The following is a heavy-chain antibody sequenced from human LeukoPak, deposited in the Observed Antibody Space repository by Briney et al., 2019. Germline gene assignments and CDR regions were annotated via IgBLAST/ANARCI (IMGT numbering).Heavy chain of an antibody. V-gene: IGHV4-39*07. CDR1: SGSISTSNYY. CDR2: IFYSGST. D-gene: IGHD3-22*01. J-gene: IGHJ4*02. Sequence: SETLSLTCTVSSGSISTSNYYWGWVRQPPGKALEWIGNIFYSGSTYYSPSLKSRVTISLDTSRDQFSLKLNSVTAADTAVYYCAKEKNYYDSSGSIDYWGQGTLVTVSS. CDR3: AKEKNYYDSSGSIDY.